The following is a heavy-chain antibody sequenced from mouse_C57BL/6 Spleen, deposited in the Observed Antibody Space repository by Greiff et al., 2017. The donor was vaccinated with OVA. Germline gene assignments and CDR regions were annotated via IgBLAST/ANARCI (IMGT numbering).Heavy chain of an antibody. Sequence: EVQLQQSGAELVRPGASVKLSCTASGFNIKDDYMHWVKQRPEQGLEWIGWIDPENGDTEYASKFQGKATITADTSSNTAYLQLSSLTSEDTAVYYCTITTVVPSFAYWGQGTLVTVSA. J-gene: IGHJ3*01. D-gene: IGHD1-1*01. CDR1: GFNIKDDY. V-gene: IGHV14-4*01. CDR3: TITTVVPSFAY. CDR2: IDPENGDT.